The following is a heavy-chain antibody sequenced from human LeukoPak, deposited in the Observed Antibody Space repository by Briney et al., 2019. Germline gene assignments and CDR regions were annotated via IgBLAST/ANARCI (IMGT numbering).Heavy chain of an antibody. CDR3: ARGDIVVVPAANPFDY. Sequence: ASVTVSCKASGYTFTGYYMHWVRQAPGQGLEWMGWINPNSGGTNYAQKFQGRVTMTRDTSISTAYMGLSRLRSDDTAVYYCARGDIVVVPAANPFDYWGQGTLVTVSS. V-gene: IGHV1-2*02. CDR1: GYTFTGYY. CDR2: INPNSGGT. D-gene: IGHD2-2*01. J-gene: IGHJ4*02.